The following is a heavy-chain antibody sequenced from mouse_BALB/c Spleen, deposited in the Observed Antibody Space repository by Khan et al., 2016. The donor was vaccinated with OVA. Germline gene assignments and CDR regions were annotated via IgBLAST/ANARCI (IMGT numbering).Heavy chain of an antibody. D-gene: IGHD1-1*02. CDR1: GFSLTDYG. CDR2: IWGGGTT. Sequence: VELVESGPGLVAPSQNLSITCTVSGFSLTDYGVSWIRQPPGKGLEWLGIIWGGGTTYYNSALRSRLSISKDTSKSQAFLKMNSLQTDDTAMYYRAKGLWSYYFALDYWGQGTSVTVSS. J-gene: IGHJ4*01. V-gene: IGHV2-6-5*01. CDR3: AKGLWSYYFALDY.